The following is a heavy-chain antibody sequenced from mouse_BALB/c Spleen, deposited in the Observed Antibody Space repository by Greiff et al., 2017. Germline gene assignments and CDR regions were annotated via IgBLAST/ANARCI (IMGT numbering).Heavy chain of an antibody. CDR1: GYTFTDYN. CDR3: ARIGNYYFDY. Sequence: VHVKQSGPELVKPGASVKISCKASGYTFTDYNMHWVKQSHGKSLEWIGYIYPYNGGTGYNQKFKSKATLTVDNSSSTAYMELRSLTSEDSAVYYCARIGNYYFDYWGQGTTLTVSS. CDR2: IYPYNGGT. D-gene: IGHD2-1*01. J-gene: IGHJ2*01. V-gene: IGHV1S29*02.